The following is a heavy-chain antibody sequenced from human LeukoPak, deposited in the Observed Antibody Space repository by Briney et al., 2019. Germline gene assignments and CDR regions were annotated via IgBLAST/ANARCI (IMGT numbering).Heavy chain of an antibody. J-gene: IGHJ4*02. Sequence: SETLSLTCAVYGGSFSGYYWSWIRQPPGKGLEWIGEINHSGSTNYNPSLKSRVTISVDTSKNQFSLKLSSVTAADTAVYYCAAIKNLWFGELFESSDHWGQGTLVTVSS. CDR3: AAIKNLWFGELFESSDH. V-gene: IGHV4-34*01. D-gene: IGHD3-10*01. CDR2: INHSGST. CDR1: GGSFSGYY.